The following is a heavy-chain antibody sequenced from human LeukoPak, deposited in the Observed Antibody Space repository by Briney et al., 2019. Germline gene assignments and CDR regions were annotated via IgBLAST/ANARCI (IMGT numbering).Heavy chain of an antibody. J-gene: IGHJ4*02. D-gene: IGHD3-10*01. Sequence: GGSLRLSCAASGFTFNTYWMSWVRQAPGRGLEWVANIKGDGTEKYYVDSVKGRFTISRDNAKNSLFLQMNNLRAEDTAVYYCSRLSAMLRGPEAFYYFEYWGQGTLVTVSS. V-gene: IGHV3-7*01. CDR2: IKGDGTEK. CDR3: SRLSAMLRGPEAFYYFEY. CDR1: GFTFNTYW.